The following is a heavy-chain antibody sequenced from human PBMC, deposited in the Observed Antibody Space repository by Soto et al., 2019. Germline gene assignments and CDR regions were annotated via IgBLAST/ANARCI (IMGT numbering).Heavy chain of an antibody. CDR3: ERDDYYDFWSGYYDY. D-gene: IGHD3-3*01. J-gene: IGHJ4*02. Sequence: ASVKVSCKASGYTFTSYGISWVRQAPGQGLEWMGWISAYNGNTNYAQKLQGRVTMTTDTSTSTAYMELRSLRSDDTAVYYCERDDYYDFWSGYYDYWGQGTLVTVYS. CDR2: ISAYNGNT. CDR1: GYTFTSYG. V-gene: IGHV1-18*04.